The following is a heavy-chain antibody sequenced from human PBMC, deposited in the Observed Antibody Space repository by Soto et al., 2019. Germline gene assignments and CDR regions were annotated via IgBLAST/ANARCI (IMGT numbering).Heavy chain of an antibody. CDR1: GFTFSDYY. J-gene: IGHJ3*02. Sequence: GSLRLSCAASGFTFSDYYMSWIRQAPGKGLEWVSYISSSGSTIYYADSVRGRFTISRGNAKNSLYLQMNSLRAEDTAVYYCARGNRRNDAFDIWGQGTMVTVS. V-gene: IGHV3-11*01. CDR2: ISSSGSTI. CDR3: ARGNRRNDAFDI. D-gene: IGHD3-16*02.